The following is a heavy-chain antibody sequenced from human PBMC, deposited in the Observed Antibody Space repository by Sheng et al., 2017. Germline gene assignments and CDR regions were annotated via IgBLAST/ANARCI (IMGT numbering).Heavy chain of an antibody. J-gene: IGHJ5*02. CDR3: ARVRPLSTTMVRGNVFDP. V-gene: IGHV4-61*02. CDR1: GGSISSGSYY. D-gene: IGHD3-10*01. Sequence: QVQLQESGPGLVKPSQTLSLTCTVSGGSISSGSYYWSWIRQPAGKGLEWIGRIYTSGSTNYNPSLKSRVTISVDTSKNQFSLKLSSVTAADTAVYYCARVRPLSTTMVRGNVFDPWGQGTLVTVSS. CDR2: IYTSGST.